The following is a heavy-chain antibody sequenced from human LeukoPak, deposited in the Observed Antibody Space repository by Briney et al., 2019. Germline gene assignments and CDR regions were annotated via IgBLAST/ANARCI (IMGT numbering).Heavy chain of an antibody. V-gene: IGHV3-23*01. CDR3: ARDMSHHTMIVVVTYAFDI. CDR1: GFIFSSYA. CDR2: ISGSGGTT. J-gene: IGHJ3*02. Sequence: QSGGSLRLSCAASGFIFSSYAMSWVRQAPGKGLEWVSAISGSGGTTYYADSVKGRFTISRDNSKNTLYLQMNSLRAEDTAVYYCARDMSHHTMIVVVTYAFDIWGQGTMVTVSS. D-gene: IGHD3-22*01.